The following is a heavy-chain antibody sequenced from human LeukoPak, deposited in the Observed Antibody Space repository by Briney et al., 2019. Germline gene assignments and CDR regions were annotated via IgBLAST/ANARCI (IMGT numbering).Heavy chain of an antibody. V-gene: IGHV3-53*01. Sequence: GSLRLSFASSGFTLSSNYMSWVGPAPGKGLEWVSVIYSGGSAYYADSVKGRFTISRDHFKNTLHLQMNSLRAEETAVYYCARYRGSSSGWYAFDYWREGTLVTVSS. J-gene: IGHJ4*02. CDR3: ARYRGSSSGWYAFDY. CDR2: IYSGGSA. D-gene: IGHD6-19*01. CDR1: GFTLSSNY.